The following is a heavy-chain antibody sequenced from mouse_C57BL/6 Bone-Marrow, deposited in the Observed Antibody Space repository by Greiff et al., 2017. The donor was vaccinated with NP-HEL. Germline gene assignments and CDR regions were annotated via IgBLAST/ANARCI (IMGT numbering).Heavy chain of an antibody. Sequence: QVQLQQSGAELARPGASVKLSCKASGYTFTSYGISWVKQRTGQGLEWIGEIYPRSGNTYYNEKFKGKATLTADKSSSTAYMELRSLTSEDSAVYFWARAGIHYYGSSPFAYWGQGTLVTVSA. CDR1: GYTFTSYG. J-gene: IGHJ3*01. V-gene: IGHV1-81*01. D-gene: IGHD1-1*01. CDR3: ARAGIHYYGSSPFAY. CDR2: IYPRSGNT.